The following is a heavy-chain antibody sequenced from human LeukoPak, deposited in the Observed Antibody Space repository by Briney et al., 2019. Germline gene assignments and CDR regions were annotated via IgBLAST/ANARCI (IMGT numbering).Heavy chain of an antibody. D-gene: IGHD1-14*01. Sequence: SETLSLTCAVYGGSFSGYYWSWIRQPPGKGLEWIGEINHSGSTNYNPSLKSRVTISVDTSKNQFSLKLSSVTAADTAVYYCAREGTTTSGYWGQGTLVTVSS. CDR1: GGSFSGYY. V-gene: IGHV4-34*01. CDR3: AREGTTTSGY. J-gene: IGHJ4*02. CDR2: INHSGST.